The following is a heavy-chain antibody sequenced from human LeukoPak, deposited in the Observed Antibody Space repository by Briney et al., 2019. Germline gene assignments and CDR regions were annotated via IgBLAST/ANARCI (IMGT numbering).Heavy chain of an antibody. CDR3: AREETTADY. CDR1: GFTFSSYT. Sequence: GGSLRLSCAASGFTFSSYTFDWVRQAPGKGLEWVARIKSKTEGETIDYSAPVKGRFTISRDDSKNTLYLQMNTLKTEDTAVYYCAREETTADYWGQGTLVTVSS. D-gene: IGHD4-17*01. V-gene: IGHV3-15*01. CDR2: IKSKTEGETI. J-gene: IGHJ4*02.